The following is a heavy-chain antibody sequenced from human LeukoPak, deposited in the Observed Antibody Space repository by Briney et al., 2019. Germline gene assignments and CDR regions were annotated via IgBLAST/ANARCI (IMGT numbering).Heavy chain of an antibody. V-gene: IGHV1-69*01. Sequence: SVKVSCKASGGTFSSYAISWVRQAPGQGLEWMGGIVPIFGTANYAQKFQGRVTITADESTSTAYMELSSLRSDDTAVYYCARLTYSDYYFDYWGQGTLVTVSS. CDR3: ARLTYSDYYFDY. D-gene: IGHD4-11*01. CDR2: IVPIFGTA. CDR1: GGTFSSYA. J-gene: IGHJ4*02.